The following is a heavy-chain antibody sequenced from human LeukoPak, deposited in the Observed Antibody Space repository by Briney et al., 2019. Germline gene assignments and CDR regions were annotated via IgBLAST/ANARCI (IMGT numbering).Heavy chain of an antibody. CDR3: AREFDFWSGCLDY. CDR1: GGTFSSYT. CDR2: IIPILGIA. V-gene: IGHV1-69*04. J-gene: IGHJ4*02. D-gene: IGHD3-3*01. Sequence: KPGSSVKVSCKASGGTFSSYTISWGRQAPGQGLEWMGRIIPILGIANYAQKFQGRVTITADKSTSTAYMELSSLRSEDTAVYYCAREFDFWSGCLDYWGQGTLVTVSS.